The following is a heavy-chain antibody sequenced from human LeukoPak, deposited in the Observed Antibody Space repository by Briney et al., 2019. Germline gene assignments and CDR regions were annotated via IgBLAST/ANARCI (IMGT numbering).Heavy chain of an antibody. J-gene: IGHJ3*02. CDR1: GGTFSSYA. D-gene: IGHD4-11*01. V-gene: IGHV1-69*04. CDR2: IIPILGIA. CDR3: ASTYSNYGHDAFDI. Sequence: SVKVSCKASGGTFSSYAISWVRQAPGQGLEWMGRIIPILGIANYAQKFQGRVTITADKSTSTAYMELRSLRSDDTAVYYCASTYSNYGHDAFDIWGQGTMVTVSS.